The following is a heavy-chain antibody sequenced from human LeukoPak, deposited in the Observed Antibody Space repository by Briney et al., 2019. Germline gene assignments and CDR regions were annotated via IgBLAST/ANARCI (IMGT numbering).Heavy chain of an antibody. J-gene: IGHJ4*02. Sequence: GGSLRLSCAASGFNFNDSGMHWVRQAPGKGLEWVAVIRYDGSEKYYADSVKGRLTISRDNSKNTLYLQMNSLRADDTAVYYCARDGYYGSGRPFDYWGQGALVSVSS. CDR1: GFNFNDSG. V-gene: IGHV3-33*01. D-gene: IGHD3-10*01. CDR2: IRYDGSEK. CDR3: ARDGYYGSGRPFDY.